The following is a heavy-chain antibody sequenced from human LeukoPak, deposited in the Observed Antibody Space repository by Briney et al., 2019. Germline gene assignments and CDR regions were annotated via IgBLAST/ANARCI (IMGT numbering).Heavy chain of an antibody. CDR3: ARPSEWPYEGDWFDP. CDR2: INHSGST. Sequence: PSETLSLTCAVYGGSFSGYYWSWIRQPPGKGLEWIGEINHSGSTNYNPSLKSRVTISVDTSKNQFSLKLSSVTAADTAVYYRARPSEWPYEGDWFDPWGQGTLVTVSS. CDR1: GGSFSGYY. J-gene: IGHJ5*02. V-gene: IGHV4-34*01. D-gene: IGHD3-3*01.